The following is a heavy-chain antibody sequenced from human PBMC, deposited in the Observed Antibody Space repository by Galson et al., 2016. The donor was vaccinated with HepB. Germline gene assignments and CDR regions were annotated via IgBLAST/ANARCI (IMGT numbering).Heavy chain of an antibody. D-gene: IGHD6-19*01. CDR1: GFAFSNSG. Sequence: SLRLSCAGSGFAFSNSGINWVRQAPGKGLQWISYISTTVRTIYYADSVVGRFTISRDNAKNSVYLQMNSLRAEDTAVYYCAKDVVAGAVDYGMDVWGQGTPVTVSS. V-gene: IGHV3-48*01. J-gene: IGHJ6*02. CDR2: ISTTVRTI. CDR3: AKDVVAGAVDYGMDV.